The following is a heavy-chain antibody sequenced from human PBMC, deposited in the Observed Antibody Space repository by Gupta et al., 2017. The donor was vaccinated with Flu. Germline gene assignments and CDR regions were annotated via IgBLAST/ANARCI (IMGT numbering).Heavy chain of an antibody. V-gene: IGHV3-33*01. CDR2: IGYDGSNK. Sequence: QVQLVESGGGVVQPGRSLRLSCSASGFTFSSHGMHWVRQAPGKGLEWVAVIGYDGSNKYYADSVKGRVTIARDNSKNTLYLQRNRLRAEDTAVYYCARDPNPLIAVAGPSDTGFDYWGQGTLVTVSS. J-gene: IGHJ4*02. D-gene: IGHD6-19*01. CDR3: ARDPNPLIAVAGPSDTGFDY. CDR1: GFTFSSHG.